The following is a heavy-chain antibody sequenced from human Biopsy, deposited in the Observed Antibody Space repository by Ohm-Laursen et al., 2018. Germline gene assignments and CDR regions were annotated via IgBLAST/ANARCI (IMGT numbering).Heavy chain of an antibody. CDR1: GYAFTNFY. V-gene: IGHV1-46*01. Sequence: SVKVSCKASGYAFTNFYIHWVRQAPGQGLEWMGMINPSGSTTSYPQIFQGRVTMTRDTSKSTVYMELSSLRSEDTAVYYCARDSEYGDYRNYYYGMDVWGQGTTVTVSS. CDR2: INPSGSTT. D-gene: IGHD4-17*01. CDR3: ARDSEYGDYRNYYYGMDV. J-gene: IGHJ6*02.